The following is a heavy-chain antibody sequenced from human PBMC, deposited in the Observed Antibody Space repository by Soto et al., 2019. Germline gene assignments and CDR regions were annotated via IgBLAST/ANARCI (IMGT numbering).Heavy chain of an antibody. CDR3: AKSSPSITIFGVAIAMDYYYYYGMDV. Sequence: GGSLRLSCAASGFTFSSYGMHWVRQAPGKGLEWVAVISYDGSNKYYADSVKGRFTISRDNSKNTLYLQMNSLRAEDTAVYYCAKSSPSITIFGVAIAMDYYYYYGMDVWGQGTTVTV. CDR1: GFTFSSYG. V-gene: IGHV3-30*18. J-gene: IGHJ6*02. D-gene: IGHD3-3*01. CDR2: ISYDGSNK.